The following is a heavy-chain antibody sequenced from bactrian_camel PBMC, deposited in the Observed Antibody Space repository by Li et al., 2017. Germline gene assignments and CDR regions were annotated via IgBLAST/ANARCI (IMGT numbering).Heavy chain of an antibody. D-gene: IGHD3*01. CDR2: ITPSGDRT. CDR1: GFPFSSSA. J-gene: IGHJ7*01. V-gene: IGHV3S1*01. Sequence: VQLVESGGGLVQPGGSLTLSCAASGFPFSSSAMKWVRQAPGKGLEWVSIITPSGDRTYYIDSVKGRFTISRDNAKNTLYLQLNSVKAEDTAVYYCANWRDCYSGSRCLMGYFYGLDYWGKGTQVTVS.